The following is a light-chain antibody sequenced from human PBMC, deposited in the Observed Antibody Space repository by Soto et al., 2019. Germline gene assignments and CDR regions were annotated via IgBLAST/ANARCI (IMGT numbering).Light chain of an antibody. CDR1: SSDVGGYNY. CDR2: DVS. V-gene: IGLV2-14*01. J-gene: IGLJ1*01. Sequence: QSVLTQPASVSGSPGQSITISCTGTSSDVGGYNYVSWYQQHPGKAPKLMIYDVSNRPSGVSNRFSGSKSGNTASLTISGLQAEDEADYYCSSHTNSSTLGVFGTGTKVTVL. CDR3: SSHTNSSTLGV.